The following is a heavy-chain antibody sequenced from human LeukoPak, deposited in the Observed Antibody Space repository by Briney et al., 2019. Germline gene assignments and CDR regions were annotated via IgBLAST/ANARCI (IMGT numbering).Heavy chain of an antibody. CDR1: GGSIISGSYY. CDR2: IYTSGSP. Sequence: PSETLSLTCTVSGGSIISGSYYWSWIRQPAGKGLEWIGRIYTSGSPNYNPSLKSQVTISVDTSKNQFSLKLSSVTAADTAVYYCARTIYSGYDYWAQGTLVTVSS. D-gene: IGHD5-12*01. CDR3: ARTIYSGYDY. J-gene: IGHJ4*02. V-gene: IGHV4-61*02.